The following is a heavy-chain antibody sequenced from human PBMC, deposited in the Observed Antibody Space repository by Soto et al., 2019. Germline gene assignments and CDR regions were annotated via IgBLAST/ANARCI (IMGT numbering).Heavy chain of an antibody. D-gene: IGHD3-22*01. V-gene: IGHV4-34*01. CDR2: INHIGIV. CDR1: GGSFSGHS. CDR3: STRAYDTNGYYRFDP. Sequence: SETLSLTGAVYGGSFSGHSWTWIRQSPGKGLEWIGDINHIGIVNYSPSLKSRVTISLDTSKNQFSLTLSAVTAADTAMYYCSTRAYDTNGYYRFDPWGQGTLVTVSS. J-gene: IGHJ5*02.